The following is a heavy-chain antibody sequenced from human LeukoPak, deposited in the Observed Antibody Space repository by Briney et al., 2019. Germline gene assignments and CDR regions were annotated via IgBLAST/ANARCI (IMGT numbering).Heavy chain of an antibody. J-gene: IGHJ3*02. CDR3: ARHIAAAGRDAFDI. V-gene: IGHV1-8*01. CDR2: MNPNSGNT. D-gene: IGHD6-13*01. CDR1: GYTFTSYD. Sequence: GASVKVSCKASGYTFTSYDINWVRQATGQGLEWMGWMNPNSGNTGYAQKFQGRVTMTRNTSISTAYMELSSLRSEDTAVYYCARHIAAAGRDAFDIWGQGTMVTVSS.